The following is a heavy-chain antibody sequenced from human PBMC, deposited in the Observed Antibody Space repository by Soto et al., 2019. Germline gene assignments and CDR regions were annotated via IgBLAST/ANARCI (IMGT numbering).Heavy chain of an antibody. J-gene: IGHJ6*02. CDR3: ARGWYYYGSGSYYAYYYYGMDV. D-gene: IGHD3-10*01. Sequence: LSLTCAAYGGSFSGYYWSWIRQPPGKGLEWIGEINHSGSTNYNPSLKSRVTISVDTSKNQFSLKLSSVTAADTAVYYCARGWYYYGSGSYYAYYYYGMDVWGQGTTVTVSS. V-gene: IGHV4-34*01. CDR2: INHSGST. CDR1: GGSFSGYY.